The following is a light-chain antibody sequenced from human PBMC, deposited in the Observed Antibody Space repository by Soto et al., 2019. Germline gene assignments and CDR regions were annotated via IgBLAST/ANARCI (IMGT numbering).Light chain of an antibody. CDR2: AAS. Sequence: DIQMTQSPSSLSASVGDRVTITCRASQSISSSLNWYQQKPGNFPKLLIFAASSLQSGVPSRFRGSGSGTEFTLTISRLQVEDFATYYCQQSFRTPITFGQGTRLEIK. CDR1: QSISSS. J-gene: IGKJ5*01. CDR3: QQSFRTPIT. V-gene: IGKV1-39*01.